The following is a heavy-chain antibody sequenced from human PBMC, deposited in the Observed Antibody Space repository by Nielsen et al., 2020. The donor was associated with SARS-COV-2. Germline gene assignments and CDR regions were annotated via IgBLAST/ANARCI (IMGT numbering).Heavy chain of an antibody. V-gene: IGHV4-59*01. CDR2: IYYSGST. Sequence: RVKGLEWIGYIYYSGSTDYNPSLKSRVTISVDTSKNQFSLKLSSVTAADTAVYYCARDGDSSSWGSMDVWGQGTTVTVSS. CDR3: ARDGDSSSWGSMDV. J-gene: IGHJ6*02. D-gene: IGHD6-13*01.